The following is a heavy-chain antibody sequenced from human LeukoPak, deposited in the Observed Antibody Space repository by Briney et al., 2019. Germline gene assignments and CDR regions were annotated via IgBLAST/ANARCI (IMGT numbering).Heavy chain of an antibody. D-gene: IGHD2-2*01. Sequence: ASVKVSCKASGYTFTNYGINWVRQAPGQGLEWMGWISAYNGNTNYAQKLQGRVTMTTDTSTSTAYMELRSLRSDDTAVYYCAREAIVVVPAARFDIWGQGTMVTVSS. CDR3: AREAIVVVPAARFDI. CDR2: ISAYNGNT. J-gene: IGHJ3*02. V-gene: IGHV1-18*01. CDR1: GYTFTNYG.